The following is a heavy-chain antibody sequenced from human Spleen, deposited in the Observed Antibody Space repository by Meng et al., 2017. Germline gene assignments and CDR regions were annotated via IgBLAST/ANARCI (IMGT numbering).Heavy chain of an antibody. D-gene: IGHD6-19*01. CDR2: IFYCGRP. CDR3: ASGSGSGWYYFDN. V-gene: IGHV4-59*01. Sequence: LTSTVSSXXXSSXYXXWTRQPPGKGLGWIGYIFYCGRPNYSTSLKSRVTISIDTSKNQFSLRLSSVTPADTAMYYCASGSGSGWYYFDNWGQGTLVTVSS. J-gene: IGHJ4*02. CDR1: SXXXSSXY.